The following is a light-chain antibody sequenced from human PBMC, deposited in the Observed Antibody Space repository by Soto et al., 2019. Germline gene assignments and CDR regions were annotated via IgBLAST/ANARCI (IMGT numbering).Light chain of an antibody. CDR3: QHYGSLVLT. Sequence: EIVLTQSPGTLSLSPGERATLSCRASQSVSSSYLAWYQQKPGQAPRLLIYGASIRATGIPDRFSGSGSGTDFTLTISRVEPEDFAVYYCQHYGSLVLTFGGGTKVEIK. CDR2: GAS. CDR1: QSVSSSY. J-gene: IGKJ4*01. V-gene: IGKV3-20*01.